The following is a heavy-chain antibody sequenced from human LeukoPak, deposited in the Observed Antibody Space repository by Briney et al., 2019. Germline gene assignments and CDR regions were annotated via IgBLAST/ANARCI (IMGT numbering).Heavy chain of an antibody. J-gene: IGHJ4*02. CDR1: GFTFSSYE. D-gene: IGHD6-19*01. CDR3: AKETDPYSSGWYYFDY. V-gene: IGHV3-48*03. CDR2: ISSSGSTI. Sequence: GGSLRLSCAASGFTFSSYEMNWVRQAPGKGLEWVSYISSSGSTIYYADSVKGRFTISRDNAKNSLYLQMNSLRAEDMALYYCAKETDPYSSGWYYFDYWGQGTLVTVSS.